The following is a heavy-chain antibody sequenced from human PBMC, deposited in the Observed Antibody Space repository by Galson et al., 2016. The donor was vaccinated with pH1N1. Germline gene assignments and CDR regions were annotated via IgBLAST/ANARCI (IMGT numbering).Heavy chain of an antibody. CDR1: GYSFSSYW. D-gene: IGHD1-26*01. CDR2: MYPDDSDI. Sequence: QSGAEVKKPGESLKISCQDSGYSFSSYWVAWVRQMPGKGLEWMAIMYPDDSDIKYSPSFEGQVTIPADKSISTAYLQWSSLKASDTAMYYCARYSGSFFFDYWGQGTLVTVSS. J-gene: IGHJ4*02. CDR3: ARYSGSFFFDY. V-gene: IGHV5-51*01.